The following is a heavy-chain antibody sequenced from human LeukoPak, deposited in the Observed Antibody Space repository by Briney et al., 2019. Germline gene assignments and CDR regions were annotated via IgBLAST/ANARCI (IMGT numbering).Heavy chain of an antibody. CDR3: ATLYDISTGFDY. Sequence: GASVKVSCKVSGYTLTELSMHWVRQDPGKGLEWMGGFDPEDGETIYAQKFQGRVTMTEDTSTDTAYMELSSLRSEDTAVYYCATLYDISTGFDYWGQGTLVTVSS. CDR2: FDPEDGET. V-gene: IGHV1-24*01. J-gene: IGHJ4*02. CDR1: GYTLTELS. D-gene: IGHD3-9*01.